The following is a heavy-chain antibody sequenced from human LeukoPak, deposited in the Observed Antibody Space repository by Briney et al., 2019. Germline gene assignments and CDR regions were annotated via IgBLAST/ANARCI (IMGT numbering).Heavy chain of an antibody. Sequence: SETLSLTCTVSGGSISSYYWSWIRQPAGKGLEWIGRIYTSGSTNYNPSLKGRVTMSVDTSKNQFSLKLSSVTAADTAVYYCARGRRAYYYDSSGYYYWGQGTLVTVSS. J-gene: IGHJ4*02. CDR3: ARGRRAYYYDSSGYYY. CDR1: GGSISSYY. CDR2: IYTSGST. V-gene: IGHV4-4*07. D-gene: IGHD3-22*01.